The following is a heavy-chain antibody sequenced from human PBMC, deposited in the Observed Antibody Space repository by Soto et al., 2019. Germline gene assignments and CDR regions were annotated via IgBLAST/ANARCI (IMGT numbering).Heavy chain of an antibody. CDR2: INHSGST. CDR3: AREGVLLWFGNNWFDP. D-gene: IGHD3-10*01. CDR1: GGSFSGYY. Sequence: ASETLSLTCAVYGGSFSGYYWXWIRQPPGKGLEWIGEINHSGSTNYNPSLKSRVTISVDTSKNQSSLKLSSVTAADTAVYYCAREGVLLWFGNNWFDPWGQGTLVTV. J-gene: IGHJ5*02. V-gene: IGHV4-34*01.